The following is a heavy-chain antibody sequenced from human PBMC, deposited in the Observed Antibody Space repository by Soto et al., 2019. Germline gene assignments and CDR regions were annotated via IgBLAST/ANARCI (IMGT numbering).Heavy chain of an antibody. J-gene: IGHJ6*02. Sequence: PGGSLRLSCAASGFTFSSYWVSWVRQAPGKGLEWVANIKQDGSEKYYVDSVKGRFTISRDNAKNSLYLQMNSLRAEDTAVYYCARGPNPRYDFWSGYYKIPNYYYYGMDVWGQGTTVTVSS. CDR1: GFTFSSYW. CDR2: IKQDGSEK. V-gene: IGHV3-7*01. CDR3: ARGPNPRYDFWSGYYKIPNYYYYGMDV. D-gene: IGHD3-3*01.